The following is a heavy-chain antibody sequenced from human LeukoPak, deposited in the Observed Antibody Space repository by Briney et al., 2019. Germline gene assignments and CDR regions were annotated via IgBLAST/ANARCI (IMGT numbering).Heavy chain of an antibody. CDR1: GYTFTSYY. J-gene: IGHJ4*02. D-gene: IGHD5-12*01. V-gene: IGHV1-46*01. CDR3: AREVFNSGYGLYYFDY. CDR2: INPTGGST. Sequence: ASVKVSCKASGYTFTSYYMHWVRQAPGEGLEWMGIINPTGGSTSYAQKFQGRVTITADKSTSTAYMELSSLRSGDTAVYYCAREVFNSGYGLYYFDYWGQGTLVTVSS.